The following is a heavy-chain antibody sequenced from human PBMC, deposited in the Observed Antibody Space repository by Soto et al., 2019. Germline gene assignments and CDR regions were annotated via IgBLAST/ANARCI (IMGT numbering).Heavy chain of an antibody. CDR2: ISAYNGNT. J-gene: IGHJ6*02. Sequence: ASVKVSCKASGYTFTSYGISCVRQAPGQGLEWMGWISAYNGNTNYAQKLQGRVTMTTDTSTSTAYMELRSLRSDDTAVYYCARDRSAAAGLYYYGMDVWGQGTTVTVSS. CDR3: ARDRSAAAGLYYYGMDV. CDR1: GYTFTSYG. V-gene: IGHV1-18*01. D-gene: IGHD6-13*01.